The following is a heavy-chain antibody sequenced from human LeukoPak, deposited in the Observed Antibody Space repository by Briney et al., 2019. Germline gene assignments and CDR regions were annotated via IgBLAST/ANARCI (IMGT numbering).Heavy chain of an antibody. D-gene: IGHD5-12*01. CDR2: ISPNSDNI. CDR3: VRETGWLFDF. V-gene: IGHV3-11*04. J-gene: IGHJ4*02. CDR1: GFSFRDRY. Sequence: PGGSLRLSCAATGFSFRDRYMSWIRQAPGKGMEWVAYISPNSDNIHYADSVKGRFTISRDNAKNSLFLQVNSLRAEDTAVYYCVRETGWLFDFWGQGTLVIVSS.